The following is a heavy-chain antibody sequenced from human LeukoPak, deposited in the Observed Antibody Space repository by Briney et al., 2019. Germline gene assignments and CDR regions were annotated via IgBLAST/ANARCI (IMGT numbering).Heavy chain of an antibody. Sequence: GGSLRLSCAASGFTFSSYGMHWVRQAPGKGLEWVAVISYDGSNKYYADSVKGRFTISRDNSKNTLYLQMNSLRAEDTAVYYCAKVFYCGGDCYSLGAYYYYYGMDVWGQGTTVTVSS. D-gene: IGHD2-21*02. CDR1: GFTFSSYG. CDR2: ISYDGSNK. V-gene: IGHV3-30*18. CDR3: AKVFYCGGDCYSLGAYYYYYGMDV. J-gene: IGHJ6*02.